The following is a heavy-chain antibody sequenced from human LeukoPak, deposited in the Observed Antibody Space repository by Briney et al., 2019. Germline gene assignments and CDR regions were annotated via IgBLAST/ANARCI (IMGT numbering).Heavy chain of an antibody. D-gene: IGHD5-18*01. Sequence: SQTLSLTCTVSGGSISSGGYYWSWIRQPPGKGLEWVGYIYYSGSTYYNPSLKSRVTISVDTSKNQFSLKLISVTAADTAVYYCARTVDTAAFGEYYFDYWGQGTLVTVSS. CDR2: IYYSGST. J-gene: IGHJ4*02. V-gene: IGHV4-31*03. CDR3: ARTVDTAAFGEYYFDY. CDR1: GGSISSGGYY.